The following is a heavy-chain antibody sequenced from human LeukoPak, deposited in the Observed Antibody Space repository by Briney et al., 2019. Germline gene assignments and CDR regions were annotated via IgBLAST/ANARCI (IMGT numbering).Heavy chain of an antibody. CDR2: ISNSGGST. CDR3: AKSPARGYSISWYFDY. Sequence: GGSLRLSCAASGFMFTSYAMSWVRQAPGKGLEWVSAISNSGGSTYYADSVKGRFTISRDNSKNTVYLQMNSLRAEDTALYYCAKSPARGYSISWYFDYWGQGTLVTVSS. D-gene: IGHD6-13*01. CDR1: GFMFTSYA. V-gene: IGHV3-23*01. J-gene: IGHJ4*02.